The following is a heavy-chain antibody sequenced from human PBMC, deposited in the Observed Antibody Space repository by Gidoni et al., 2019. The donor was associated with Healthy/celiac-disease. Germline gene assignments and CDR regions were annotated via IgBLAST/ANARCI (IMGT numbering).Heavy chain of an antibody. CDR1: GGSISSGGYY. D-gene: IGHD2-21*01. Sequence: QVQLQESGQGLVKPSQTLSLTCTVSGGSISSGGYYWSWLRQHPGKGLEWIGYIYYSGSTYYNPSLKSRVTISLDTSKNQFSLKLSSVTAADTAVYYCASARVEIEGGANWFDPWGQGTLVTVSS. CDR3: ASARVEIEGGANWFDP. V-gene: IGHV4-31*03. J-gene: IGHJ5*02. CDR2: IYYSGST.